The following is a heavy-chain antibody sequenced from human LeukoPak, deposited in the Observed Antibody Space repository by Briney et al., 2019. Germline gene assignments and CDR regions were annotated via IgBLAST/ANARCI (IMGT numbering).Heavy chain of an antibody. J-gene: IGHJ4*02. CDR2: ISGSGGST. CDR3: AKRYGVTANTMYYFDY. CDR1: GFTFSSYA. D-gene: IGHD2-21*02. Sequence: PGGSLRLSCAASGFTFSSYAMSWVRQAPGKGLEWVSAISGSGGSTYYADSVKGRFTISRDNSKNTLYLQMNSLRAEDTAVYYCAKRYGVTANTMYYFDYWGQGTLVTVSP. V-gene: IGHV3-23*01.